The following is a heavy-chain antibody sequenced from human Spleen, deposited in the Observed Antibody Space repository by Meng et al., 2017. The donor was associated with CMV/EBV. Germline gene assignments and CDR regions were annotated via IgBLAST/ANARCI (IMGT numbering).Heavy chain of an antibody. CDR1: GYTFTSYY. D-gene: IGHD6-19*01. J-gene: IGHJ4*02. CDR3: ARVAVAGQVRFDY. V-gene: IGHV1-46*01. CDR2: INPSGGST. Sequence: KASGYTFTSYYMHWVRQAHGQGLEWMGIINPSGGSTSYAQKFQGRVTMTRDTSTSTVYMELSSLRSEDTAVHYCARVAVAGQVRFDYWGQGTLVTVSS.